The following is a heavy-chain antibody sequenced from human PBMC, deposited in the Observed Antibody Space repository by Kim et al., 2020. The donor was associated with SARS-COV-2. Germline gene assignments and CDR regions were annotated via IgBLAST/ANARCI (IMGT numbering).Heavy chain of an antibody. Sequence: ASVKVSCKASGYTFTSYAMHWLRQAPGKRLEWMGWINAGNGYTKYSQKFQGRLTITRDTSASTAYMELSSLTSEDTAVYYCAKDWEVRGITPDYWGQGTPVTVSS. CDR1: GYTFTSYA. CDR2: INAGNGYT. D-gene: IGHD3-10*01. V-gene: IGHV1-3*01. CDR3: AKDWEVRGITPDY. J-gene: IGHJ4*02.